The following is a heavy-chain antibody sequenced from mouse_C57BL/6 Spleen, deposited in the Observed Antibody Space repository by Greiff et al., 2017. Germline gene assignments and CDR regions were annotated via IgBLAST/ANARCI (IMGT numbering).Heavy chain of an antibody. V-gene: IGHV10-1*01. CDR1: GFSFNTYA. J-gene: IGHJ4*01. CDR3: VREGLIRAKGY. CDR2: IRSKSNNYAT. Sequence: EVQLVESGGGLVQPKGSLKLSCAASGFSFNTYAMNWVSQAPGKGLEWVARIRSKSNNYATYYADSVKDRFTIARDDSESMLYLQLNNLNTEDTAMYYCVREGLIRAKGYWGQGTSVTVSS. D-gene: IGHD2-3*01.